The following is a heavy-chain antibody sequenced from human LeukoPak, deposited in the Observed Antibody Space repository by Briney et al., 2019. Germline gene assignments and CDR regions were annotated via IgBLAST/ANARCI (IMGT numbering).Heavy chain of an antibody. Sequence: SETLSLTCAVSGGSISSGGYSWSWIRQPPGKGLEWIGYIYHSGSTYYNPSLKSRVTISVDRSKNQFSLKLSSVTAADTAVYYCARAPFIRFGELRYGMDVWGQGTTVTVSS. CDR3: ARAPFIRFGELRYGMDV. J-gene: IGHJ6*02. D-gene: IGHD3-10*01. CDR1: GGSISSGGYS. V-gene: IGHV4-30-2*01. CDR2: IYHSGST.